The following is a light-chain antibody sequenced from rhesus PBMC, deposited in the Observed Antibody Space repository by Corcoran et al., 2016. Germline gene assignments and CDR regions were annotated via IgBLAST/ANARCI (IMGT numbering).Light chain of an antibody. Sequence: DIQMTQSPSSLSASVGDTVTITCRASQAIYNYLAWYQQKPGKAPKPLKYYTSSLKSGVPSRLSGSGAVTDFTLTISSLQPEDFATYYCHHHKSHPPWTFGHGTKVEIK. J-gene: IGKJ1*01. CDR3: HHHKSHPPWT. CDR2: YTS. CDR1: QAIYNY. V-gene: IGKV1S3*01.